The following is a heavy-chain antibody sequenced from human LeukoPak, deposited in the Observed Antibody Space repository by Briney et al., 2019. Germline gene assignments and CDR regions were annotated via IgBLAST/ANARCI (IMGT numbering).Heavy chain of an antibody. CDR1: GFTFSSYG. CDR3: TKTSDGDYGYYYYGMDV. V-gene: IGHV3-30*18. CDR2: ISYDGSNK. Sequence: PGGSLRLSCAASGFTFSSYGMHWVRQAPGKGLEWVAVISYDGSNKYYADSVKGRFTISRDNSKNTLYLQMNSLRAEDTAVYYCTKTSDGDYGYYYYGMDVWGQGTTVTVSS. D-gene: IGHD4-17*01. J-gene: IGHJ6*02.